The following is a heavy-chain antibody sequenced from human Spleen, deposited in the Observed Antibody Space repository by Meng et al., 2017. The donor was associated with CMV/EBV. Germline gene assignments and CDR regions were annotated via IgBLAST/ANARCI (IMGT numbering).Heavy chain of an antibody. CDR1: GFTFDDYA. CDR2: ISWNSGSI. Sequence: SCAASGFTFDDYAMHWVRQAPGKGLEWVSGISWNSGSIGYADSVKGRFTISRDNAKNSLYLQMNSLRAEDTALYYCAKDTETSLASGMDVWGQGTTVTVSS. V-gene: IGHV3-9*01. CDR3: AKDTETSLASGMDV. J-gene: IGHJ6*02.